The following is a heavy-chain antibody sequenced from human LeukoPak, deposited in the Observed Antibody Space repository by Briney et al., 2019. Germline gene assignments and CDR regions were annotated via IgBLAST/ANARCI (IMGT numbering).Heavy chain of an antibody. Sequence: GASVRVSCRASGYPFSGYYLHWPRQAPGQQPEWLGWINPNSGGTNYAPKFQGRVTMTRDTSINAAYMELSSLSPDDTAVYYCARELAVTGTGPADYWGQGTLVTVSS. V-gene: IGHV1-2*02. D-gene: IGHD1-7*01. J-gene: IGHJ4*02. CDR2: INPNSGGT. CDR1: GYPFSGYY. CDR3: ARELAVTGTGPADY.